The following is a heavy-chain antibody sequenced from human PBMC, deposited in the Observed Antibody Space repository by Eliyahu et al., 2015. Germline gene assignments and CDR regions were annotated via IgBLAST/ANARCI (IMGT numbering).Heavy chain of an antibody. D-gene: IGHD5-24*01. J-gene: IGHJ4*02. CDR3: ARLRDAYDPVIDY. CDR1: GYRFTSYW. CDR2: INPHDSDT. V-gene: IGHV5-51*03. Sequence: EVQLVQSGAEVKKPGESLKISCEVSGYRFTSYWIGWVRQMDGEGLELLGIINPHDSDTTYSPSFQGQVTISADKSINTAYLQWSSLKASDTAIYYCARLRDAYDPVIDYWGQGTLVTVSS.